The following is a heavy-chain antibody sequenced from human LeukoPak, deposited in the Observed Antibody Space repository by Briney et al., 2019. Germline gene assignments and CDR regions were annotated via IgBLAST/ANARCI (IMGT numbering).Heavy chain of an antibody. CDR1: GGSFSGYY. Sequence: SETLSLTCAVYGGSFSGYYWSWIRQPPGEGLEWIGEINHSGSTNYNPSLKSRVTISVDTSKNQFSLKLSSVTAADTAVYYCARHSALRPFSGWGQGTLVTVSS. D-gene: IGHD3-3*02. CDR3: ARHSALRPFSG. V-gene: IGHV4-34*01. CDR2: INHSGST. J-gene: IGHJ4*02.